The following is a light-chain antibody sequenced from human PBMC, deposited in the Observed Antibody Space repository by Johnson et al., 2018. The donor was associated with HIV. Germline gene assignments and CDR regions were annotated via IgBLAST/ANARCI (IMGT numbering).Light chain of an antibody. CDR3: STWDSSLSAPYV. J-gene: IGLJ1*01. Sequence: QSVLTQPPSVSAAPGQKVTISCSGSSSNIGNNYVSWYQQLPGTAPKLLIYENNKRPPGIPDRFSGSKSGTSATMGIPGLQPGDEADYHGSTWDSSLSAPYVFGTGTKVTVL. CDR2: ENN. CDR1: SSNIGNNY. V-gene: IGLV1-51*02.